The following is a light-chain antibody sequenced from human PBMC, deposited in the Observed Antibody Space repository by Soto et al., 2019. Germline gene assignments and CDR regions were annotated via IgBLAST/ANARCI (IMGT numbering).Light chain of an antibody. CDR1: QSLLHSNGYNY. V-gene: IGKV2-28*01. CDR2: LGS. J-gene: IGKJ2*01. Sequence: DIVMTQSPLSLPVTPGEPASISCRSSQSLLHSNGYNYLDWYLQKPGQSPQLLIYLGSNRASGVPDRFSGSGSGTDFTLKISRVEAEDVRVYYCMRALQTPVTFGQGTKLEIK. CDR3: MRALQTPVT.